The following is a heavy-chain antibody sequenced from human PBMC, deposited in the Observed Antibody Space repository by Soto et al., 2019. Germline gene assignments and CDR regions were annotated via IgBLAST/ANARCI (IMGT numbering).Heavy chain of an antibody. V-gene: IGHV4-34*01. CDR2: ISQPGST. CDR3: ARGRSLHPTSPFRPQFGRYCCDP. J-gene: IGHJ5*02. CDR1: GGSFSGYY. D-gene: IGHD3-10*01. Sequence: QVQLQQWGAGLLKPSETLSLTCAVYGGSFSGYYWNCIRQPPGKGLEWIGDISQPGSTNYNPSLRGRVTISVDTSKNQVSLKLSSFTAADAAVYYCARGRSLHPTSPFRPQFGRYCCDPWCPGTLVTVSS.